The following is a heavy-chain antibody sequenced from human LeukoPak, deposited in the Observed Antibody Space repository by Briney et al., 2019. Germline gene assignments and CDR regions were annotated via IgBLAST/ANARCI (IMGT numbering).Heavy chain of an antibody. CDR1: GFTFDDYA. Sequence: GGSLRLSCAASGFTFDDYAMHWVRQAPGKGLEWVSGISWNSGSIGYADSVKGRFTISRDNAKNSLYLQMNSLRAEDTALYYCAKAAVAGSGYYGMDVWGQGTTVTVSS. V-gene: IGHV3-9*01. J-gene: IGHJ6*02. CDR2: ISWNSGSI. D-gene: IGHD6-19*01. CDR3: AKAAVAGSGYYGMDV.